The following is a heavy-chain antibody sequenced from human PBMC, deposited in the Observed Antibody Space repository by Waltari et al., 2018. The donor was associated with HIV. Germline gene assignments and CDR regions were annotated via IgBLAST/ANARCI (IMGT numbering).Heavy chain of an antibody. CDR2: IRWNSGNI. D-gene: IGHD5-12*01. J-gene: IGHJ4*02. CDR1: GFTFDDYA. Sequence: EVQLVESGGGLVQPGRSLRLSCAASGFTFDDYAMHWVRQAPGKGPEWVSGIRWNSGNIGYADSVKGRFTISRENAKDSLYLQMNSLRPEDTALYYCAKDRGRWLQLRYFDYWGQGTLVTVSA. V-gene: IGHV3-9*01. CDR3: AKDRGRWLQLRYFDY.